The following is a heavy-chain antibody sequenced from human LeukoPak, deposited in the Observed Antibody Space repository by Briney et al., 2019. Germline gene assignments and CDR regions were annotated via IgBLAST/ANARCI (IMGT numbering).Heavy chain of an antibody. V-gene: IGHV2-26*01. CDR2: TFSNDEK. CDR1: GFSLSNARMG. Sequence: ESGPVLVKPTETLTLTCTVSGFSLSNARMGVSWIRQPPGKALEWLAHTFSNDEKSYSTSLKRRLTISKDTSKRPVVLTMTNMDPVDTATYYCARILRHRIVGATYYFDYWGQGTLVTVSS. D-gene: IGHD1-26*01. CDR3: ARILRHRIVGATYYFDY. J-gene: IGHJ4*02.